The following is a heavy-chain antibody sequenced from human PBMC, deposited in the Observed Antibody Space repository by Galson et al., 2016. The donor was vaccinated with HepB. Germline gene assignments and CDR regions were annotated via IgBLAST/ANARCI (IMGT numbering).Heavy chain of an antibody. CDR3: ARGPQVDIYFDC. D-gene: IGHD3-9*01. J-gene: IGHJ4*02. CDR2: IIPIFGTA. CDR1: GGTFSSYA. V-gene: IGHV1-69*13. Sequence: SVKVSCKASGGTFSSYAISWVRQAPGQGLEWMGRIIPIFGTANYAQKFQGRVTITADESTSTAYMELSSLRSEDPAVYYCARGPQVDIYFDCCGQGTLVTVSS.